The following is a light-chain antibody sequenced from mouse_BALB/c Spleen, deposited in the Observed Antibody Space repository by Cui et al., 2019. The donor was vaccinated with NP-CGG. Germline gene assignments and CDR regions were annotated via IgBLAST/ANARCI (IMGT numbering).Light chain of an antibody. Sequence: QAVVTQEPALTTSPGEAVTLTCRSNTGAVTTSHYANWVQEKPDHLFTGLIGGTNNRAPGVPARFSGSLIGDKAALTITGAQTDDEAIYFCALWYSNHWVFGGGTKLTVL. CDR2: GTN. CDR3: ALWYSNHWV. CDR1: TGAVTTSHY. V-gene: IGLV1*01. J-gene: IGLJ1*01.